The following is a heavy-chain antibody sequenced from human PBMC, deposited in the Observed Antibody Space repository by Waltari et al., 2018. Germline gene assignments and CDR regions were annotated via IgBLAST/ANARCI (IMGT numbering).Heavy chain of an antibody. CDR2: IYYSGST. Sequence: QVQLQESGPGLVKPSETLSLTCTRSGGSISSHYWSWIRQPPGKGLEWIGYIYYSGSTNYNPSLKSRVTISVDTSKNQFSLKLSSVTAADTAVYYCARVVVVDEGGFDYWGQGTLVTVSS. J-gene: IGHJ4*02. CDR1: GGSISSHY. V-gene: IGHV4-59*11. D-gene: IGHD3-22*01. CDR3: ARVVVVDEGGFDY.